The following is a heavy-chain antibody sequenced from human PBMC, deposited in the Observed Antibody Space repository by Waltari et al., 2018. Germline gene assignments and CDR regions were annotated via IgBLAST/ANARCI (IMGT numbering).Heavy chain of an antibody. Sequence: QVQLQEAGPGLVKPSATMSLTCTVAGGSIDSSHNYWGWIRQPPGKGLVWIGSCYYSGSTYYNPSLKSRVTISVDTSKNQFSLNLSSVTAADTAVYYCVQLPGYWGQGTLVTVSS. CDR3: VQLPGY. J-gene: IGHJ4*02. V-gene: IGHV4-39*01. CDR1: GGSIDSSHNY. CDR2: CYYSGST. D-gene: IGHD2-15*01.